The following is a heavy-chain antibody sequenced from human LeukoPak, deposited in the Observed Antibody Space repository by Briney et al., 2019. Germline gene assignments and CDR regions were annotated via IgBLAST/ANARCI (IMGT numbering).Heavy chain of an antibody. CDR1: GFTFSGSA. J-gene: IGHJ5*02. CDR2: IDKKDNLYAT. Sequence: GGSLKLSCAAAGFTFSGSAVHWVRQSSGKGLEWVGHIDKKDNLYATAYAESVKGRFTISRDDSKDTAFLHMDSLKTEDTALYYCTRDRGTYNWFDPWGQGTLVTVSS. V-gene: IGHV3-73*01. D-gene: IGHD2-15*01. CDR3: TRDRGTYNWFDP.